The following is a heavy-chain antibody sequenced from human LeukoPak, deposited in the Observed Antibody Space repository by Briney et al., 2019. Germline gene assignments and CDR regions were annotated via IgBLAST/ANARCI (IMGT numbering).Heavy chain of an antibody. D-gene: IGHD2-21*02. CDR2: IIPIFGTA. Sequence: ASVKVSCKASGGTFSSYAISWVRQAPGQGLEWMGGIIPIFGTANYAQKFQGRVTMTRDTSTSTVYMELSSLRSEDTAVYYYARGAVTATTYNWFDPWGQGTLVTVSS. CDR3: ARGAVTATTYNWFDP. V-gene: IGHV1-69*05. CDR1: GGTFSSYA. J-gene: IGHJ5*02.